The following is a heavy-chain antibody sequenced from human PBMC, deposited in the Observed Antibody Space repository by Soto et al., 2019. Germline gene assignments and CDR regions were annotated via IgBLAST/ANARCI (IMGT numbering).Heavy chain of an antibody. V-gene: IGHV3-9*01. CDR2: ITWNSATI. D-gene: IGHD3-16*01. CDR3: AKDRWGRDSIEV. Sequence: SLRLSCAASGFTFDDYGMHWVRQCPGKGLEWVSGITWNSATIGYAASVKGRFTISRDNAKNSLYLQMSSLTTEDTAVYYCAKDRWGRDSIEVWGQGTTVTVSS. J-gene: IGHJ6*02. CDR1: GFTFDDYG.